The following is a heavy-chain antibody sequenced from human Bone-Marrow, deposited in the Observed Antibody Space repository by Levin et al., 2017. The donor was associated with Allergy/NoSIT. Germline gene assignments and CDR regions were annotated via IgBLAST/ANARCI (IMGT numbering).Heavy chain of an antibody. V-gene: IGHV1-69*15. Sequence: KISCKASGGTFSSYLISWVRQAPGQGPEWMGNIIPIFGTADYAQKFHGRLPINADESTSPAYIELRSLRSDDTAIYYCARQEGGDYSQLEPWGQGTLVTVSS. CDR3: ARQEGGDYSQLEP. CDR2: IIPIFGTA. D-gene: IGHD2-21*01. J-gene: IGHJ5*02. CDR1: GGTFSSYL.